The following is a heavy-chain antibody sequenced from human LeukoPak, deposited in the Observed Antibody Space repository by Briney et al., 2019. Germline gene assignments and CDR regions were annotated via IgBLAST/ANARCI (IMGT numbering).Heavy chain of an antibody. J-gene: IGHJ4*02. CDR2: INHSGST. V-gene: IGHV4-34*01. CDR3: ARLYYYDSSGYYSDY. Sequence: SETLSLTCAVYGGSFSGYYWSWIRQPPGKGLEWIGEINHSGSTNYNPSLKSRVTISVDTSKNQFSLKLSSVTAADTAVYYCARLYYYDSSGYYSDYWGQGTLVTVSS. D-gene: IGHD3-22*01. CDR1: GGSFSGYY.